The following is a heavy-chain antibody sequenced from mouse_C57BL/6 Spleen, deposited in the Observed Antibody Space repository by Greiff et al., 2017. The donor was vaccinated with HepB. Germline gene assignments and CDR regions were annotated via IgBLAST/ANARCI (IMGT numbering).Heavy chain of an antibody. V-gene: IGHV1-18*01. CDR1: GYTFTDYN. CDR2: INPNNGGT. Sequence: VQLQQSGPELVKPGASVKIPCKASGYTFTDYNMDWVKQSHGKSLEWIGDINPNNGGTIYNQKFKGKATLTVDKSSSTAYMELRSLTSEDTAVYYGARGGLKPLLDVWGTGTTVTVSS. J-gene: IGHJ1*03. D-gene: IGHD1-3*01. CDR3: ARGGLKPLLDV.